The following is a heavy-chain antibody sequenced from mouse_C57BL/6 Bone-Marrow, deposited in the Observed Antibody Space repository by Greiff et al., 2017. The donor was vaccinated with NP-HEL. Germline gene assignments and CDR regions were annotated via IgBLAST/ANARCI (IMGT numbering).Heavy chain of an antibody. CDR3: ARWSHYYGSSSHWYFDV. CDR2: IYPSDSET. Sequence: VQLQQPGAELVRPGSSVKLSCKASGYTFTSYWMDWVKQRPGQGLEWIGNIYPSDSETHYNQKFKDKATLTVDKSSSPAYMQLSSLTSEDSAVYYCARWSHYYGSSSHWYFDVWGTGTTVTVSS. D-gene: IGHD1-1*01. J-gene: IGHJ1*03. V-gene: IGHV1-61*01. CDR1: GYTFTSYW.